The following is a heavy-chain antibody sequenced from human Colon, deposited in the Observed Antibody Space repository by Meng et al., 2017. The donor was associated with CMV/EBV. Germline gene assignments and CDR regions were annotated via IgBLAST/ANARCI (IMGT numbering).Heavy chain of an antibody. J-gene: IGHJ4*02. CDR1: GGTFSSDA. V-gene: IGHV1-69*12. Sequence: QVQRVQSGAEVKKPGSSVKVSCKASGGTFSSDAISWVRQAPGQGLGWMGGIIPIFGTANYAQKFQGRVTITADESTRTAYMELSSLRSEDTAVYYCARDIDSAEGYWGQGTLVTVSS. CDR3: ARDIDSAEGY. CDR2: IIPIFGTA. D-gene: IGHD1-26*01.